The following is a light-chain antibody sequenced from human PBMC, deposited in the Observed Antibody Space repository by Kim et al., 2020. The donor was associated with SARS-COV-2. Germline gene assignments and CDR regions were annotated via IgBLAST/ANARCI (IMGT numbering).Light chain of an antibody. Sequence: ASVGDRVTITCRSSQDISTFLAWYQQKPGKAPELLIYAASHLDSGVPSRFRGSGSGTEFTLTISSLQPDDSATYYCQHHSTYPITFGQGTRLEIK. J-gene: IGKJ5*01. V-gene: IGKV1D-16*01. CDR2: AAS. CDR3: QHHSTYPIT. CDR1: QDISTF.